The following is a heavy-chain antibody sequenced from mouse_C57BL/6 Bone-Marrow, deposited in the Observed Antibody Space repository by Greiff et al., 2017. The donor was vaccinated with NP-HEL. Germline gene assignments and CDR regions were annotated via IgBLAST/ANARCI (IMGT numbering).Heavy chain of an antibody. J-gene: IGHJ3*01. CDR1: GYTFTSYW. V-gene: IGHV1-50*01. CDR2: IDPSDSYT. Sequence: QVQLQQPGAELVKPGASVKLSCKASGYTFTSYWMQWVKQRPGQGLEWIGEIDPSDSYTNYNQKFKGKATLTVDTSSSTAYMQLSSLTSEDSAVYCCARGPRRFAYWGQGTLVTVSA. CDR3: ARGPRRFAY.